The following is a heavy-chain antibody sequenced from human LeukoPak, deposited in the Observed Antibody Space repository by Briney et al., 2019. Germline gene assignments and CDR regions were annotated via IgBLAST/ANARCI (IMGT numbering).Heavy chain of an antibody. CDR1: GFTSSTYW. CDR2: INSDGSRT. Sequence: GGSLRLSCAASGFTSSTYWMSWVRQAPGKGLVSVSRINSDGSRTSYADSVKGRVTISRDNAKNTLYLQMNSLRAEDTAVYYCARDGYYYDSSGYYHWYFDLWGRGTLVTVSS. CDR3: ARDGYYYDSSGYYHWYFDL. V-gene: IGHV3-74*01. J-gene: IGHJ2*01. D-gene: IGHD3-22*01.